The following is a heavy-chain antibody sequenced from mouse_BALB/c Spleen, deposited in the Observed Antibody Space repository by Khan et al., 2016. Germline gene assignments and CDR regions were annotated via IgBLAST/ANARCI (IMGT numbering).Heavy chain of an antibody. CDR3: ARGAY. Sequence: QVQLQQSGAELMKPGASVQMSCKTTDYTFSSYWIEWVKQRPGHGPEWIGEISPGGGTTHYNERFKAKATFTVDTSSNTAYMQLRSLTSEDSAVYYCARGAYGGQGTLVTVSA. J-gene: IGHJ3*01. CDR1: DYTFSSYW. V-gene: IGHV1-9*01. CDR2: ISPGGGTT.